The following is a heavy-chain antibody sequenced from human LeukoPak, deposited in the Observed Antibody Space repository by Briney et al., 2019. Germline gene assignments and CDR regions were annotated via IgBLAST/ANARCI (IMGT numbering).Heavy chain of an antibody. D-gene: IGHD3-22*01. J-gene: IGHJ4*02. CDR3: ASHYDSSGYRFDY. Sequence: GSSVKVSCKASGGTFSSYAISWVRQAPGQGLEWMGRIIPIFGTANYAQKFQGRVTITTDESTSTAYMELSSLGSEDTAVYYCASHYDSSGYRFDYWGQGTLVTVSS. CDR1: GGTFSSYA. CDR2: IIPIFGTA. V-gene: IGHV1-69*05.